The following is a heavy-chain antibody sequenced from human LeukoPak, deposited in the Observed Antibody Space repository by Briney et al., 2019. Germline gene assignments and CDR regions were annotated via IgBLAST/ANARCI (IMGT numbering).Heavy chain of an antibody. Sequence: SVKVSCKASGGTFSSYAISWVRQAPGQGLEWMGRIIPIFGTANYAQKFQGRVTITTDESTSTAYMELSSLRSEDTAVYYCARGYCSSTSCYIPHEYYYYYYMDVWGKGTTVTVSS. V-gene: IGHV1-69*05. CDR1: GGTFSSYA. D-gene: IGHD2-2*02. J-gene: IGHJ6*03. CDR2: IIPIFGTA. CDR3: ARGYCSSTSCYIPHEYYYYYYMDV.